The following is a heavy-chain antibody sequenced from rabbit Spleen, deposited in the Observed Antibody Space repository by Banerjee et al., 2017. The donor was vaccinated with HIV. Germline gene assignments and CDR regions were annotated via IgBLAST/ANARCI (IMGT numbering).Heavy chain of an antibody. Sequence: QSLEESGGDMVKPGASLTLTCTDSGFSFSTSYYICWVRQAPGKGLEWIGCMYPDGIGSTAYASWAKGRFTISKTSSTTVTLQMTSLTAADTATYFCARGSAAMTMVITGYYLSLWGPGTLVTVS. J-gene: IGHJ4*01. V-gene: IGHV1S40*01. D-gene: IGHD2-1*01. CDR1: GFSFSTSYY. CDR3: ARGSAAMTMVITGYYLSL. CDR2: MYPDGIGST.